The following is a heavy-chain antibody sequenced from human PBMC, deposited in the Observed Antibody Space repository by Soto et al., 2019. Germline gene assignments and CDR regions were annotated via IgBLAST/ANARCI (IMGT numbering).Heavy chain of an antibody. D-gene: IGHD3-9*01. CDR2: IIQHGGET. J-gene: IGHJ4*02. Sequence: EVQLVESGGGLVQPGGSLRLSCAASGFTFGNFWMAWVRQAPGKGLEWVANIIQHGGETYYMDSVKGRFTISRDNAKNSLYLHMNGLRAEDTAVYYCARHLLRYFAFESWGQGTLVTVSS. CDR3: ARHLLRYFAFES. V-gene: IGHV3-7*01. CDR1: GFTFGNFW.